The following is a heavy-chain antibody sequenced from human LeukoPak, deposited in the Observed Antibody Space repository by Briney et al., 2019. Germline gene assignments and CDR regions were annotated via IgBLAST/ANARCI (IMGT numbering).Heavy chain of an antibody. D-gene: IGHD3-22*01. CDR3: ARGRQEVSMIVVVMTAVSYYLDV. Sequence: PSETLSLTCAVYGGSFSGYYWTWIRQAPGKGLEWIGEINPSGRISYNPSLKGRLTISVDASKNQFSLKLRSLTAADTAVYYCARGRQEVSMIVVVMTAVSYYLDVWGKGTTVTVS. J-gene: IGHJ6*03. CDR2: INPSGRI. CDR1: GGSFSGYY. V-gene: IGHV4-34*01.